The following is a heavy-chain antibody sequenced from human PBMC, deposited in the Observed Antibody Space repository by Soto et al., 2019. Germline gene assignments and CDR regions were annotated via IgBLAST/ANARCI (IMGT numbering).Heavy chain of an antibody. CDR3: APWGLSTTIP. CDR1: GFTFTSYS. CDR2: ISSSSSTI. Sequence: EVQLVESGGGLVQPGGSLRLSCAASGFTFTSYSMNWVRQAPGKGLEWVSYISSSSSTIYYADSVKGRFTISRDNAKNSLNLQMSSLRDEDTAVYYCAPWGLSTTIPWGQGTLVTVSS. V-gene: IGHV3-48*02. D-gene: IGHD3-3*01. J-gene: IGHJ4*02.